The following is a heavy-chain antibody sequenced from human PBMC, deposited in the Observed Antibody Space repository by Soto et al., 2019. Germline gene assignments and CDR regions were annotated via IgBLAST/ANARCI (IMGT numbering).Heavy chain of an antibody. Sequence: SETLSLTCTVSGGSISSSSYYWGWIRQPPGKGLEWIGSIYYSGSTYYNPSLKSRVTISVDTSKNQFSLKLRSVTAADTAVYFCARVKVVTPLRGAFDIWGQGTMVTVSS. J-gene: IGHJ3*02. V-gene: IGHV4-39*07. CDR3: ARVKVVTPLRGAFDI. D-gene: IGHD2-21*02. CDR2: IYYSGST. CDR1: GGSISSSSYY.